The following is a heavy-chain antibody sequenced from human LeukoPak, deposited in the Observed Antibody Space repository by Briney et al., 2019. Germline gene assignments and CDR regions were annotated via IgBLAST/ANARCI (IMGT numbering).Heavy chain of an antibody. CDR3: DQLLWFGRGTSDDY. J-gene: IGHJ4*02. CDR2: IWYDGSKE. CDR1: GFTFNNYG. D-gene: IGHD3-10*01. Sequence: PGGSLRLSCAASGFTFNNYGFHWVRQAPGKGLEWVAAIWYDGSKECYADSVKGRFTISRDNSKNTLYLQMNSLRAEDTAVYYCDQLLWFGRGTSDDYWGQGTLVTVSS. V-gene: IGHV3-33*01.